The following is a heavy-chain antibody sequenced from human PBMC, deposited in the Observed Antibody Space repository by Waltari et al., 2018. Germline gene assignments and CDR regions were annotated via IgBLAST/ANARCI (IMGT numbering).Heavy chain of an antibody. J-gene: IGHJ3*02. Sequence: QVQLQESGPGLVKPSETLSLTCAVSGYSISSGYYWGWNRQPPGKGLEWIGSIYHSGSTYYNPSLKSRVTISVDTSKNQFSLKLSSVTAADTAVYYCASGYYDTGPPDAFDIWGQGTMVTVSS. CDR1: GYSISSGYY. V-gene: IGHV4-38-2*01. D-gene: IGHD3-22*01. CDR2: IYHSGST. CDR3: ASGYYDTGPPDAFDI.